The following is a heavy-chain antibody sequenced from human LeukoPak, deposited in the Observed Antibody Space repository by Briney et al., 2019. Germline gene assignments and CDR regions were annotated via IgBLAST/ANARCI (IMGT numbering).Heavy chain of an antibody. CDR3: ARAVFDDYGDPYFDY. CDR2: INSDGSST. V-gene: IGHV3-74*01. Sequence: GGSLRLSCAASGFTFSSYWMHWVRQAPGKGLVWVSRINSDGSSTSYADSVKGRFTISRDNAKNALYLQTNSLRAEDTAVYYCARAVFDDYGDPYFDYWGQGTLVTVSS. CDR1: GFTFSSYW. D-gene: IGHD4-17*01. J-gene: IGHJ4*02.